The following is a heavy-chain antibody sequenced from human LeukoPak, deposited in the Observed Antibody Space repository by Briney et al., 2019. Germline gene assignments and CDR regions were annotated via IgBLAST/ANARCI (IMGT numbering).Heavy chain of an antibody. Sequence: GGSLRLSCAASGFTFDDYAMHWVRQTPGKGLEWVSGISWNSGNIGYADSVKGRFTISRDNAKNFLYLQMNRLRVEDTALYYCAKDIGRWSPGGGYYYYGMDVWGQGTTVTVSS. CDR3: AKDIGRWSPGGGYYYYGMDV. CDR1: GFTFDDYA. V-gene: IGHV3-9*01. D-gene: IGHD2-15*01. J-gene: IGHJ6*02. CDR2: ISWNSGNI.